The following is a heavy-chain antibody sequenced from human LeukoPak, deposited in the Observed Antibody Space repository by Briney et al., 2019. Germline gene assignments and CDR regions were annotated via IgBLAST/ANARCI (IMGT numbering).Heavy chain of an antibody. CDR1: AFTFSDYS. V-gene: IGHV3-48*01. D-gene: IGHD1-26*01. Sequence: GRSLRLSCAASAFTFSDYSMNWVRQAPGKGLEWISYISGRSSTIYYADSVRGRFTISRDNAKNSMYLQMNSLRAEDTAVYYCARDRLTSGSYFFDYWGQGTLVTAS. CDR3: ARDRLTSGSYFFDY. CDR2: ISGRSSTI. J-gene: IGHJ4*02.